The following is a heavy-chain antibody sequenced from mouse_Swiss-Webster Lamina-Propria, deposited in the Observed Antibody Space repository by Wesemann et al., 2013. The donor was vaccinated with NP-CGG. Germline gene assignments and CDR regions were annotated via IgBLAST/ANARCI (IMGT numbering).Heavy chain of an antibody. Sequence: WIGLINPYNGGTSYNQKFKGKATLTVDKSSSTAYMELLSLTSEDSAVYYCARYDYDYAMDYWGQGTSVTVSS. V-gene: IGHV1-26*01. J-gene: IGHJ4*01. D-gene: IGHD2-4*01. CDR2: INPYNGGT. CDR3: ARYDYDYAMDY.